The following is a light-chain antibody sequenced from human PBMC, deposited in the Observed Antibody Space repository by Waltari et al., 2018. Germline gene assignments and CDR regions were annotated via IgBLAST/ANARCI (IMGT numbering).Light chain of an antibody. V-gene: IGLV1-51*01. CDR2: DND. CDR3: ATWDTSLSGGV. J-gene: IGLJ2*01. Sequence: HSMLTQPPSVSAAPGQEVTISCSGSTSNIGTNYVSWYQQVPGTAPKLLIYDNDERPSGIPDRFSGSKSGTSATLDITGLQTGDEADYYCATWDTSLSGGVFGGGTKLTVL. CDR1: TSNIGTNY.